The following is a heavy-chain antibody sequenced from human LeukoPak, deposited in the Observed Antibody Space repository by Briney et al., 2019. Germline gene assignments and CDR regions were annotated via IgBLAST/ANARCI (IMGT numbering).Heavy chain of an antibody. CDR3: AKGSGSSCYSPCDY. V-gene: IGHV3-23*01. J-gene: IGHJ4*02. CDR2: ICANDGNT. CDR1: GFTFSSYA. D-gene: IGHD2-15*01. Sequence: PGGSLRLSCAASGFTFSSYAMSWVRQVPGKGLEWASVICANDGNTYYADAVKGRFTISRDNSKDTLYLQMDSLRAEDTAVYYCAKGSGSSCYSPCDYWGQGILVTVSS.